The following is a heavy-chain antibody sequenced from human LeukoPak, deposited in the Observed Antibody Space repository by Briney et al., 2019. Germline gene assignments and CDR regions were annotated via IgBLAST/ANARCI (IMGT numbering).Heavy chain of an antibody. J-gene: IGHJ4*02. CDR3: AKSGLSRFDY. D-gene: IGHD4/OR15-4a*01. V-gene: IGHV3-23*01. CDR1: GFTFSSYA. Sequence: PGGSLRLSCAASGFTFSSYAMSWVRLAPGKGLKWVSSISGGDGSTYYANSVKGRFTISRDNSKNTLYLQMNSLRAEDTAVYYCAKSGLSRFDYWGQGTLVTVSS. CDR2: ISGGDGST.